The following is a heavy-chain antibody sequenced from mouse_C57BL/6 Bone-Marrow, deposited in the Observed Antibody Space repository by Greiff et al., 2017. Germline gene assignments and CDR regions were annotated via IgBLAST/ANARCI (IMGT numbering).Heavy chain of an antibody. CDR1: GFSLTSYG. J-gene: IGHJ3*01. V-gene: IGHV2-2*01. CDR2: IWSGGST. D-gene: IGHD2-4*01. CDR3: AGLYYDYGGFAY. Sequence: QVQLQQSGPGLVQPSQSLSITCTVSGFSLTSYGVHWVRQSPGKGLEWLGVIWSGGSTDYNAAFISRLSISKDNSKSQVFFIMNSLQADDTAIYYCAGLYYDYGGFAYWGQGTLVTVSA.